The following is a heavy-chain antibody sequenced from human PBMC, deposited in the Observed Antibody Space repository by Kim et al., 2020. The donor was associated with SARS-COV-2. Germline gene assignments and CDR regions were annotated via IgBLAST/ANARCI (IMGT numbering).Heavy chain of an antibody. CDR1: GGSISSDGYY. D-gene: IGHD3-10*01. Sequence: SETLSLTCTVSGGSISSDGYYWSWIRQHPGKGLEWIGYIYYSGSTYYNPSLKSRVTISVDTSKNQFSLKLSSVTAADTAVYYCARDKLVRGVISVVDAFDNW. V-gene: IGHV4-31*03. CDR2: IYYSGST. CDR3: ARDKLVRGVISVVDAFDN. J-gene: IGHJ3*02.